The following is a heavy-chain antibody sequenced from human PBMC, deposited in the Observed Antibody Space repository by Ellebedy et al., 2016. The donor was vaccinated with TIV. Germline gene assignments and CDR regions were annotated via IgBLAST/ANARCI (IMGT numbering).Heavy chain of an antibody. Sequence: GESLKISCAASGFTFSNYGMHWVRQAPGKGLEWVAVISHDGSNKNYADSVKGRFTISRDNSKNTLDLQMNSLRAEDTAVYYCAKALDYGDGYGMNVWGQGTTVIVSS. D-gene: IGHD4-17*01. CDR3: AKALDYGDGYGMNV. V-gene: IGHV3-30*18. CDR2: ISHDGSNK. J-gene: IGHJ6*02. CDR1: GFTFSNYG.